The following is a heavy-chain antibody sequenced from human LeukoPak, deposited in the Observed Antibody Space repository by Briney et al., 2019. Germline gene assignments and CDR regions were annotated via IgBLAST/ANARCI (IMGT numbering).Heavy chain of an antibody. CDR3: AKDIYDRTGEPGEDAFDI. V-gene: IGHV3-53*01. Sequence: PGGSLRLSCAASGFTVSTNYMSWVRQAPGKGLEWVSVIYSGGSTYYADSVKGRFTISRDNSKNTLYLQMNSLRAEDTAVYYCAKDIYDRTGEPGEDAFDIWGQGTMVTVSS. CDR2: IYSGGST. D-gene: IGHD3-22*01. CDR1: GFTVSTNY. J-gene: IGHJ3*02.